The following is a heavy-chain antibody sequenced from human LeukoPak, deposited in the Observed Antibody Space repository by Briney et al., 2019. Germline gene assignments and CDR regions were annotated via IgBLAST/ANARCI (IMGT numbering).Heavy chain of an antibody. Sequence: PSETLSLTCTVSGGSIRSYYWSWIRQPPGKGLEWIGYIYYSGSTNYNPSLKSRVTISLDTSKNQFSLMLSSVIAADTAVYYCARAETHYDVLTGHNGNYYYGMDVWGQGTTVTVSS. J-gene: IGHJ6*02. V-gene: IGHV4-59*01. CDR2: IYYSGST. D-gene: IGHD3-9*01. CDR1: GGSIRSYY. CDR3: ARAETHYDVLTGHNGNYYYGMDV.